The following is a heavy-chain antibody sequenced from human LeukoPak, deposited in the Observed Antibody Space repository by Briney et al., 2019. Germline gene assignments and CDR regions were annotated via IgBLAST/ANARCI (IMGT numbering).Heavy chain of an antibody. CDR1: GGSISSYY. Sequence: SETLSLTCTVSGGSISSYYWSWIRQPPGKGLEWIGYIYYSGSTNYNPSLKSRVTMSVDTSMNQFSLKLSSVTAADTAVYYCARNTITIFGVVIVPNWFDPWGQGTLVTVSS. V-gene: IGHV4-59*08. D-gene: IGHD3-3*01. CDR3: ARNTITIFGVVIVPNWFDP. CDR2: IYYSGST. J-gene: IGHJ5*02.